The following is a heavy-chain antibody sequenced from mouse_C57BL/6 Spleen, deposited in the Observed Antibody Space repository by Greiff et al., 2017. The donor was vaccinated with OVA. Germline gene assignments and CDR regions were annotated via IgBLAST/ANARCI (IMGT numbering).Heavy chain of an antibody. CDR3: ARGGGITTVVDFYAMDY. V-gene: IGHV1-55*01. J-gene: IGHJ4*01. CDR2: IYPGSGST. CDR1: GYTFTSYW. Sequence: QVQLQQPGAELVKPGASVKMSCKASGYTFTSYWITWVKQRPGQGLEWIGDIYPGSGSTNYNEKFKSKATLTVETSSSTAYMQLSSLTSEDSAVYYCARGGGITTVVDFYAMDYWGQGTSVTVSS. D-gene: IGHD1-1*01.